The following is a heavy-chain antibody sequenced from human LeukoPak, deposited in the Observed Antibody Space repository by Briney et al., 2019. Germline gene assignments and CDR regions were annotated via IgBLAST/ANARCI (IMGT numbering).Heavy chain of an antibody. CDR2: ISVSGKS. CDR1: SGSISSSNYY. CDR3: ARDYRYCNGGYCFNWFDP. Sequence: SETLSLTCTVSSGSISSSNYYWSWIRQPAGKGLEWIGRISVSGKSNYNPSLKRRVTISVDTSKNQVSVKLTSVTAADTAVYYCARDYRYCNGGYCFNWFDPWGQGTQVTVSS. V-gene: IGHV4-61*02. D-gene: IGHD2-15*01. J-gene: IGHJ5*02.